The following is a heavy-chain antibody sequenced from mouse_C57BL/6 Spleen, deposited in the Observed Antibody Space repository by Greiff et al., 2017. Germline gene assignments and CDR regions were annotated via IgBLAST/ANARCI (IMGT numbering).Heavy chain of an antibody. CDR2: IHPSDSDT. V-gene: IGHV1-74*01. CDR1: GYTFTRYW. J-gene: IGHJ1*03. Sequence: QVQLQQPGAELVKPGASVKVSCKASGYTFTRYWMHWVKQRPGQGLEWIGRIHPSDSDTNYNQKFKGKATLTVDKSSSTAYMQLSILTSEDSAVYYCAISITTAVFDVWGTGTTVTVSS. CDR3: AISITTAVFDV. D-gene: IGHD1-2*01.